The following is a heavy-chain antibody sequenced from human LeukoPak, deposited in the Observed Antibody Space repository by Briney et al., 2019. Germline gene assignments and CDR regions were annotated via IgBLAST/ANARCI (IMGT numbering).Heavy chain of an antibody. CDR3: AKDDVLFDY. J-gene: IGHJ4*02. V-gene: IGHV3-23*01. CDR1: GLTFSSYA. CDR2: ISGSGGST. Sequence: AGGSLRLSCATSGLTFSSYAMSWVRQAPGKGLEWVSAISGSGGSTYYADSVKGRFTISRDNSKNTLYLQMNSLRAEDTAVYYCAKDDVLFDYWGQGTLVTVSS.